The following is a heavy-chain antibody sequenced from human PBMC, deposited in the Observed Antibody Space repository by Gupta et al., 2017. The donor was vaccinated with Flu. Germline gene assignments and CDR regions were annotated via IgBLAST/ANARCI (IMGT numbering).Heavy chain of an antibody. D-gene: IGHD2-15*01. CDR2: INHSGST. Sequence: QVQLQQWGAGLLKPSETLSLTCAVYGGSFSGYYWSWIRQPPGKGLEWIGEINHSGSTNYNPSPNRRVTISVYTSKNQFSLKLSSVTAADTAVHYCARGDIVVVVAAVGAEAGRAFDIWGHGTMVTVSS. V-gene: IGHV4-34*01. CDR3: ARGDIVVVVAAVGAEAGRAFDI. CDR1: GGSFSGYY. J-gene: IGHJ3*02.